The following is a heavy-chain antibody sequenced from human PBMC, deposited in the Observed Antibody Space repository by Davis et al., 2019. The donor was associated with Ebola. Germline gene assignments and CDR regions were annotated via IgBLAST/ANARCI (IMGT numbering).Heavy chain of an antibody. J-gene: IGHJ6*02. CDR1: GFTFSSYS. D-gene: IGHD1-1*01. CDR3: ARDGTYYYVMDV. Sequence: GGSLRLSCAASGFTFSSYSMNWVRQAPGKGLEWVSSISSSSSYIYYADSVKGRFTISRDNAKDSLYLQMNSLRAEDTDVYYCARDGTYYYVMDVWGQGTTVTVSS. V-gene: IGHV3-21*01. CDR2: ISSSSSYI.